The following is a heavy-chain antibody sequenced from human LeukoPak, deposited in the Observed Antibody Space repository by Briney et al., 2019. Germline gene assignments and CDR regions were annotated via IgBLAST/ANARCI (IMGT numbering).Heavy chain of an antibody. CDR1: GGSISSSSYY. CDR2: IYYSGST. D-gene: IGHD3-10*02. J-gene: IGHJ4*02. V-gene: IGHV4-39*07. Sequence: PSETLSLTCTVSGGSISSSSYYWGWIRQPPGKGLEWIGSIYYSGSTYYNPSLKSRVTISVDTSKNQFSLKLSSVTAADTAVYYCARGRRYYVRSFDYWGQGTLVTVSS. CDR3: ARGRRYYVRSFDY.